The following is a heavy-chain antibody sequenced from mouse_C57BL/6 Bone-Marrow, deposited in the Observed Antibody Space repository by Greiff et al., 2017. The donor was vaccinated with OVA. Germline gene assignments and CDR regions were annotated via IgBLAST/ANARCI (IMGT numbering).Heavy chain of an antibody. CDR3: ARKGDSSGPAWFAY. V-gene: IGHV1-78*01. J-gene: IGHJ3*01. CDR2: IYPRDGST. D-gene: IGHD3-2*02. CDR1: GYTFTDHT. Sequence: VKLQESDAELVKPGASVKISCKVSGYTFTDHTIHWMKQRPEQGLEWIGYIYPRDGSTKYNEKFKGKATLTADKSSSTAYMQLNSLTSEDSAVYFCARKGDSSGPAWFAYWGQGTLVTVSA.